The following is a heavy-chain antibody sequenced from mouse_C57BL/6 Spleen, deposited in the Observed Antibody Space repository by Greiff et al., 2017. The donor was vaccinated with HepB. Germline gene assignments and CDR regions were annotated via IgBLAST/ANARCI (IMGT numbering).Heavy chain of an antibody. V-gene: IGHV6-3*01. CDR3: AAMDNYGSSALDY. CDR1: GFTFSNYW. Sequence: DVKLQESGGGLVQPGGSMKLSCVASGFTFSNYWMNWVRQSPEKGLEWVAQIRLKSDNYATHYAESVKGRFTISRDDSKSRVYLQMNNLRAEDTGIYYCAAMDNYGSSALDYWGQGTTLTVSS. CDR2: IRLKSDNYAT. J-gene: IGHJ2*01. D-gene: IGHD1-1*01.